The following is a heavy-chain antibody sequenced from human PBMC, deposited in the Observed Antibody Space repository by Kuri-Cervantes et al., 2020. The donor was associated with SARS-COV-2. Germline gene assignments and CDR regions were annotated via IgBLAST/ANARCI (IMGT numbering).Heavy chain of an antibody. D-gene: IGHD7-27*01. CDR3: AKGKTGDSR. J-gene: IGHJ4*02. CDR1: GFTFSSYS. Sequence: GGSLRLSCAASGFTFSSYSMNWVRQAPGKGPEWVAFIRYDGDNKYCADSVKGRFTISRDNPKNTLYLQMNSLRPEDTAVYYCAKGKTGDSRWGQGTLVTVSS. CDR2: IRYDGDNK. V-gene: IGHV3-30*02.